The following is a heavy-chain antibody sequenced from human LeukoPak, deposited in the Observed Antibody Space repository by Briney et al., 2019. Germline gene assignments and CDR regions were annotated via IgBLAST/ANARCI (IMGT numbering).Heavy chain of an antibody. CDR3: ARDLRLWFGGYYYYYGKDG. Sequence: ASVKVSCKASGYTFTSYGISWVRQAPGQGLEWMGWISAYNGNPNYAQKLQGRVTMTTDTSTSTAYMELRGLRSDETAVYYCARDLRLWFGGYYYYYGKDGWGKGTTVTDSS. J-gene: IGHJ6*04. V-gene: IGHV1-18*04. CDR1: GYTFTSYG. CDR2: ISAYNGNP. D-gene: IGHD3-10*01.